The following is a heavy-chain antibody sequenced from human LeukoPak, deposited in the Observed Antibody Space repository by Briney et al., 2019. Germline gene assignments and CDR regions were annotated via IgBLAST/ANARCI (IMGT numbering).Heavy chain of an antibody. Sequence: PSETLSLTCTVSGGSISSGDYYWRWIRQPPGKGLEWIGYIYYSGSTYYNPSLKSRVTISVDTSKNQFSLKPSSVTAADTAVYYCARDLTYYDFWSGYYTGMGLYDYWGQGTQVTVSS. CDR2: IYYSGST. CDR3: ARDLTYYDFWSGYYTGMGLYDY. J-gene: IGHJ4*02. D-gene: IGHD3-3*01. CDR1: GGSISSGDYY. V-gene: IGHV4-30-4*08.